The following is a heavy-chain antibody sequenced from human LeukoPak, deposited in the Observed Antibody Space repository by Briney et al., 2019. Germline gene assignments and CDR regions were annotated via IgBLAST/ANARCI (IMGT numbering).Heavy chain of an antibody. V-gene: IGHV3-7*03. CDR2: IKEDGGEM. CDR3: ASLGEQWLVQYLHY. CDR1: GIRFNDYW. J-gene: IGHJ4*02. Sequence: GGSLRLSCTVSGIRFNDYWMSWVRQAPGKGLEWVANIKEDGGEMYYVDSVKGRFTISRDNAKNSLYLQMNSLRAEDTAVYYCASLGEQWLVQYLHYWGQGTLVTVSS. D-gene: IGHD6-19*01.